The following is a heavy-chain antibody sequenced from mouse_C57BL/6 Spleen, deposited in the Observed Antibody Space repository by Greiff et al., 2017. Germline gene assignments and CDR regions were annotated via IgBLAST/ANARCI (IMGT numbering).Heavy chain of an antibody. Sequence: QVHVKQSGAELVKPGASVKMSCKASGYTFTSYWITWVKQRPGQGLEWIGDIYPGSGSTNYNEKFKSKATLTVDTSSSTAYMQLSSLTSEDSAVYYCARSGGGNPYAMDYWGQGTSVTVSS. V-gene: IGHV1-55*01. J-gene: IGHJ4*01. CDR1: GYTFTSYW. CDR2: IYPGSGST. D-gene: IGHD2-1*01. CDR3: ARSGGGNPYAMDY.